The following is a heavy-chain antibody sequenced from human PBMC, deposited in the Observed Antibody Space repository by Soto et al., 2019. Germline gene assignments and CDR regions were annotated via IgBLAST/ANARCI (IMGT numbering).Heavy chain of an antibody. D-gene: IGHD4-17*01. V-gene: IGHV1-3*01. CDR3: ARCPTVTAQTLLDY. CDR1: GYTFISYA. CDR2: INAGNGNT. Sequence: QVQLVQSGAEVKKPGASVKVSCKASGYTFISYAMHWVRQAPGQRFEWMGWINAGNGNTEYSQKFQGRVTINRDTSASTAYMELSSLRSEDTAVYYCARCPTVTAQTLLDYWGQGTLVTVSS. J-gene: IGHJ4*02.